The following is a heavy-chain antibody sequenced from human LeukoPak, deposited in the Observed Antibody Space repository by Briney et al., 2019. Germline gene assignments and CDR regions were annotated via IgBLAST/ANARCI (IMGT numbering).Heavy chain of an antibody. CDR1: GFTFSGYS. CDR2: ISSGSSTI. CDR3: ARGRADYYFDY. D-gene: IGHD2-21*02. Sequence: GGSLRLSCAASGFTFSGYSMNWVRQAPGKGLEWVSYISSGSSTIYYADSVRGRFTISRDNAKSSLHLQMSSLRAEDTAAYYCARGRADYYFDYWSQGTLVTVSS. V-gene: IGHV3-48*01. J-gene: IGHJ4*02.